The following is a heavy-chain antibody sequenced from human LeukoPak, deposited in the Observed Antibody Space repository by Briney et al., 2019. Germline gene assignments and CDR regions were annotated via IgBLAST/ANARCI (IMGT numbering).Heavy chain of an antibody. V-gene: IGHV4-34*01. D-gene: IGHD3-10*01. CDR2: INHSGST. CDR3: AGGRYYGSEKFDY. CDR1: GGSFSGYY. Sequence: SETLSLTCAVYGGSFSGYYWSWIRQPPGKGLEWIGEINHSGSTNYNPSLKSRVTISVDTSKNQFSLKLSSVTAADTAVYYCAGGRYYGSEKFDYWGQGTLVTVSS. J-gene: IGHJ4*02.